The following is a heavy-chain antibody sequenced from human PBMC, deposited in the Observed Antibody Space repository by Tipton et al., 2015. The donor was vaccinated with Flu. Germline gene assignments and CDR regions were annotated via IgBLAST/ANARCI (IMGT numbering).Heavy chain of an antibody. CDR2: IHYSGSP. CDR1: GASISSSY. CDR3: ARRDYSNYVSVPKNWFDP. V-gene: IGHV4-59*08. J-gene: IGHJ5*02. D-gene: IGHD4-11*01. Sequence: GLVKPSETLSLTCTVSGASISSSYWTWVRQSPGKGLEWIGNIHYSGSPHYNPSPKSRVTISIDTSKNQFSLRLSSVTAADTAVYYCARRDYSNYVSVPKNWFDPWGQGTLVTVSS.